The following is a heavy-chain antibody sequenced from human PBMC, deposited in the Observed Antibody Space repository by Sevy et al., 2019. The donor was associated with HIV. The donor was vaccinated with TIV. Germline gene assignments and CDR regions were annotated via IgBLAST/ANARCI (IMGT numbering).Heavy chain of an antibody. V-gene: IGHV4-4*07. Sequence: SENLSLTCTVSGGSISSYYWSWIRQPAGKGLEWIGRIYTSGSTNYNPSLKSRVTMSVDTSKNQFSLKLSSVTAADTAVYYCARVLGTGTRGGWFDPWGQGTLVTVSS. D-gene: IGHD1-7*01. CDR3: ARVLGTGTRGGWFDP. J-gene: IGHJ5*02. CDR1: GGSISSYY. CDR2: IYTSGST.